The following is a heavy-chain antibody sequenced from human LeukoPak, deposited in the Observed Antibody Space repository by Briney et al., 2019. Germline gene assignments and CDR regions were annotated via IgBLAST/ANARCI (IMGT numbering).Heavy chain of an antibody. J-gene: IGHJ3*02. CDR1: GYTFTSYG. CDR2: ISAYNGNT. V-gene: IGHV1-18*01. Sequence: ASVKVSCMASGYTFTSYGISWVRQAPGQGLEWMGWISAYNGNTNYAQKLQGRVTMTTDTSTSTAYMELRSLRSDDTAVYYCARDYQLQSYHDVFDIWGQGTMVIVSS. CDR3: ARDYQLQSYHDVFDI. D-gene: IGHD2-2*01.